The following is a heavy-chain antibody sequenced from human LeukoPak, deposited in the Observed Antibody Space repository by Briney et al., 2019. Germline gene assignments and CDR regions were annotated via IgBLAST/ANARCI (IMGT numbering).Heavy chain of an antibody. CDR1: GFTFSSYS. CDR2: ISSSSSYI. CDR3: ARVPCGSGSYPFDY. Sequence: GGSLRLSCAASGFTFSSYSMNWVRQAPGKGLEWVSSISSSSSYIYYADSVKGRFTISRDNAKNSLYLQMNSLRAEDTAVYYCARVPCGSGSYPFDYWGQGTLVTVSS. V-gene: IGHV3-21*01. J-gene: IGHJ4*02. D-gene: IGHD3-10*01.